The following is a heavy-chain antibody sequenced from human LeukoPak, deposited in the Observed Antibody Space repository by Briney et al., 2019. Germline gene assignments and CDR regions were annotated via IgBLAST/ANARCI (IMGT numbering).Heavy chain of an antibody. V-gene: IGHV3-48*02. Sequence: GGSLRLSCAASGFTFSTFSMNWVRQAPGKGLEWVSYISSSSSSIYYADSVKGRFTISRDSAKNSLYLQMNGLRDEDTAVYYCASELSRGDEGFDYWGQGTLVTVSS. CDR3: ASELSRGDEGFDY. D-gene: IGHD3-10*01. CDR1: GFTFSTFS. J-gene: IGHJ4*02. CDR2: ISSSSSSI.